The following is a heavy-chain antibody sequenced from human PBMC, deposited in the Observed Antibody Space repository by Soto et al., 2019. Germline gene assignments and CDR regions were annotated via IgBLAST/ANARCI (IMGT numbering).Heavy chain of an antibody. V-gene: IGHV4-39*01. J-gene: IGHJ5*02. Sequence: LSLTCTVSGDSVTSSSYYLAWIRQPPGKGLEWIGSISYRGSTYYNPSLKSRVTISADVSKNQFSLKVNYVTAADTAVYYCARHTRNLFDPWGQGTLVTVSS. CDR3: ARHTRNLFDP. CDR1: GDSVTSSSYY. CDR2: ISYRGST.